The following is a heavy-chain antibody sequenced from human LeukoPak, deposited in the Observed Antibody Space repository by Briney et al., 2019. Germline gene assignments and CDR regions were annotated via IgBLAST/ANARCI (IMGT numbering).Heavy chain of an antibody. CDR1: GFTFDDYA. CDR3: AKDQRAHFDY. CDR2: ISGDGAST. D-gene: IGHD1-26*01. J-gene: IGHJ4*02. Sequence: GGSLRLSCAASGFTFDDYAMHWVRQAPGQGLEWISLISGDGASTYYADSVKGRFTISRDNSKNSLYLQMNSLRTEDTALYYCAKDQRAHFDYWGQGTLVSVSS. V-gene: IGHV3-43*02.